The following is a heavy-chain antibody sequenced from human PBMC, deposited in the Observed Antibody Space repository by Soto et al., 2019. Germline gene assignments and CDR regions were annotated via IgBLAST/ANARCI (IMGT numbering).Heavy chain of an antibody. CDR1: GASFSGFY. Sequence: SETLSLTCAVSGASFSGFYWSWIRQSPGKGLEWIGEIDHSGITNHNTALKSRATMSVDTSKNQFSLKLRSVTDADTAVYYCARGVSVTLAVQGGAPDKNYFDSWSQGTLVT. V-gene: IGHV4-34*04. CDR2: IDHSGIT. D-gene: IGHD1-26*01. CDR3: ARGVSVTLAVQGGAPDKNYFDS. J-gene: IGHJ4*02.